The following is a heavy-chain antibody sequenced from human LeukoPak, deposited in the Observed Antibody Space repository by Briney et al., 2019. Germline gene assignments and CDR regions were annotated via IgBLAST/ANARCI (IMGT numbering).Heavy chain of an antibody. J-gene: IGHJ4*02. CDR1: GGSFSGYY. D-gene: IGHD3-22*01. V-gene: IGHV4-34*01. CDR3: ARRSLYYYDSSAFYRSRFDY. CDR2: VNHTGST. Sequence: SETLSLTCAVYGGSFSGYYWNWIRQPPGKGLEWIGEVNHTGSTNYNPSLRSRVTISVDTSKNQFSLKLSSMTAADTAVYYCARRSLYYYDSSAFYRSRFDYWGQGTLVTVSS.